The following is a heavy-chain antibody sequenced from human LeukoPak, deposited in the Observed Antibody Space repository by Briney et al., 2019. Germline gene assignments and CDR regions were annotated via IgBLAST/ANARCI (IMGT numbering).Heavy chain of an antibody. CDR2: ISYDGSNK. CDR1: GFTFSSYG. J-gene: IGHJ6*02. V-gene: IGHV3-30*18. Sequence: PGGSLRLSCAASGFTFSSYGMHWVRKAPGKGLEWVAVISYDGSNKYYADSVKGRFTISRDNSKNTLYLQMNSLRAEDTAVYYCAKCLMHYDFWSGSPHGMDVWGQGTTVTVSS. D-gene: IGHD3-3*01. CDR3: AKCLMHYDFWSGSPHGMDV.